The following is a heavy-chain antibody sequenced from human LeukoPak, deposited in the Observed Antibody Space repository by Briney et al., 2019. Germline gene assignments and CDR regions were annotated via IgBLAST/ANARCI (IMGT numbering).Heavy chain of an antibody. CDR1: GFTFSTYW. J-gene: IGHJ4*02. CDR3: ARAAWFGDISFFDY. CDR2: IKEDGSEK. D-gene: IGHD3-10*01. Sequence: PGGSLRLSCAASGFTFSTYWMSWVRQAPGKGLAWVANIKEDGSEKYYVDSVKGRFTISRDNAKNSLYVQMISLRAEDTAVYYCARAAWFGDISFFDYWGQGTLVTVSS. V-gene: IGHV3-7*01.